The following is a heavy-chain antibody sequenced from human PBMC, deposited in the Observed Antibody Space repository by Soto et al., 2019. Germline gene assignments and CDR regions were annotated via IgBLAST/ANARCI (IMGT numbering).Heavy chain of an antibody. CDR2: ISGSGGST. CDR1: GFTFSSYA. J-gene: IGHJ4*02. V-gene: IGHV3-23*01. Sequence: GGSLRLSCAASGFTFSSYAMSWVRQAPGKGLEWVSAISGSGGSTYYADSVKGRFTISRDNSKNTLYLQMNSLRAEDTAVYYCAKDLKASLYSSGWLTEFDYWGQGALVTVSS. CDR3: AKDLKASLYSSGWLTEFDY. D-gene: IGHD6-19*01.